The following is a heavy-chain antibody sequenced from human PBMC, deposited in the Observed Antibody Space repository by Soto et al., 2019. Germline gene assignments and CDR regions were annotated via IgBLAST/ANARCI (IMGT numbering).Heavy chain of an antibody. J-gene: IGHJ4*02. CDR1: GGSFSGYY. CDR2: INHSGST. V-gene: IGHV4-34*01. Sequence: SETLSLTCAVYGGSFSGYYWSWIRQPPGKGLEWIGEINHSGSTNYNPSLKSRVTISVDTSKNQFSLKLSSVTAADTAVYYCARGYGLAAAVMYYFDYWGQGTLVTVSS. D-gene: IGHD6-13*01. CDR3: ARGYGLAAAVMYYFDY.